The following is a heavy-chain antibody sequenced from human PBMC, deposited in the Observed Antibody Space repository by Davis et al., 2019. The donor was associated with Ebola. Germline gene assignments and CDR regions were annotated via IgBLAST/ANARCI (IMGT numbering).Heavy chain of an antibody. CDR3: ASQTTVSYYYGMDV. J-gene: IGHJ6*02. D-gene: IGHD4-17*01. CDR1: GFTFSDYY. CDR2: ISSSGSTI. V-gene: IGHV3-11*01. Sequence: GGSLRLSCAASGFTFSDYYMSWIRQAPGKGLEWVSYISSSGSTIYYADSVKGRFTISRDNAKNSLYLQMNSLRAEDTAVYYCASQTTVSYYYGMDVWGQGTTVTVSS.